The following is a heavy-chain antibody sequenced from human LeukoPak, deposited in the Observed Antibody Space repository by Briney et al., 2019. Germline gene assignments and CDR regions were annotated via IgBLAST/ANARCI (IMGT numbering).Heavy chain of an antibody. J-gene: IGHJ4*02. CDR2: MNPNSGNT. D-gene: IGHD3-9*01. V-gene: IGHV1-8*03. CDR1: GYTFTSYD. CDR3: ARGFDWLEYYFDY. Sequence: GASVKVSCEASGYTFTSYDINWVRQATGQGLEWMGWMNPNSGNTGYAQKFQGRVTITRNTSISTAYMELNRLRSDDTAVYYCARGFDWLEYYFDYWGQGTLVTVSS.